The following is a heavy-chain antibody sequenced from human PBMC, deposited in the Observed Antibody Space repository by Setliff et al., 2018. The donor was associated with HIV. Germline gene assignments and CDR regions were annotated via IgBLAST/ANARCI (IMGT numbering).Heavy chain of an antibody. V-gene: IGHV4-4*09. CDR1: GGSVNDFY. CDR3: ATLDHSGGNFLAY. Sequence: SETLSLTCTVSGGSVNDFYCNWIRQPPGKGPGWIGYIHSSGSTIYNPSLKSLITLSLDTSKEQFSLELSSATAADTAVYYCATLDHSGGNFLAYWGQGSLVTVPS. CDR2: IHSSGST. J-gene: IGHJ4*02. D-gene: IGHD2-21*02.